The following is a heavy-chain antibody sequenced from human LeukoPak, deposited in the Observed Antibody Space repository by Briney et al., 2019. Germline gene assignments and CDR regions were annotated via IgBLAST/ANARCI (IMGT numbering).Heavy chain of an antibody. CDR1: GFTFSSYA. Sequence: GGSLRLSCTASGFTFSSYAMNWVRQAPGKGLEWVSGIGAGGTFTYYADSVKGRFTISRDNSRNTLYLQMNSLRADDTAVYYCARDPVENSRSSDLYYFHYWGQGTPVTVSS. D-gene: IGHD6-6*01. CDR2: IGAGGTFT. CDR3: ARDPVENSRSSDLYYFHY. J-gene: IGHJ4*02. V-gene: IGHV3-23*01.